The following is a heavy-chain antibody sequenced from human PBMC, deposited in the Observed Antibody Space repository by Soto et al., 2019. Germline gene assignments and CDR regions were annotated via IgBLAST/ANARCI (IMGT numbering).Heavy chain of an antibody. CDR2: ISAYNGNT. CDR3: ARLAEPYYDFWSGYYSFWFDP. CDR1: GYTFTSYG. V-gene: IGHV1-18*01. D-gene: IGHD3-3*01. J-gene: IGHJ5*02. Sequence: ASVKVSCKASGYTFTSYGISWVRQAPGRGLEWMGWISAYNGNTNYAQKLQGRVTMTTDTSTSTAYMELRSLRSDDTAVYYCARLAEPYYDFWSGYYSFWFDPWGQGTLVTVSS.